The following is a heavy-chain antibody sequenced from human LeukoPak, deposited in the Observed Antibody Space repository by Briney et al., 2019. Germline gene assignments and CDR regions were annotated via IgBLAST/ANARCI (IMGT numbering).Heavy chain of an antibody. J-gene: IGHJ4*02. Sequence: GSLRLSCAVSGFTFSSYAMGWVRQAPGRGLEWIGEIYHSGSTNYNPSLESRVTISVDKSKNQFSLKLSSVTAADTAVYYCARDRDEVAGLLTWGQGTLVTVSS. D-gene: IGHD6-19*01. CDR3: ARDRDEVAGLLT. CDR2: IYHSGST. V-gene: IGHV4-4*02. CDR1: GFTFSSYAM.